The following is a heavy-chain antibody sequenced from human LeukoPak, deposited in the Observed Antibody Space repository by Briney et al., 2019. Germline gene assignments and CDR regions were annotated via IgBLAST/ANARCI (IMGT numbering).Heavy chain of an antibody. Sequence: GGSLRLSCAASGFTFNIFAMHWVRQAPAKGLEWVAGISYDGNNKYYADSVKGRFTISRDNSYNTLYLQMNSLRTEDTAVYYCAKDVGRVGASPFDIWGQGTVVTASS. D-gene: IGHD1-26*01. J-gene: IGHJ3*02. V-gene: IGHV3-30-3*01. CDR1: GFTFNIFA. CDR2: ISYDGNNK. CDR3: AKDVGRVGASPFDI.